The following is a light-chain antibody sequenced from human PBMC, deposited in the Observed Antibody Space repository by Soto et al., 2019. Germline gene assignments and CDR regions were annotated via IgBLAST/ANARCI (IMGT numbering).Light chain of an antibody. CDR1: QSVSSY. CDR2: DAS. Sequence: EIVLTQSPATLSLSPGERATLSCRASQSVSSYLAWYQQKPGQAPRLLIYDASNRATGIPARFSGSGSGTGFTLTINSLEPEDFAVYYCQHRSNWPPAFGQGTRLEIK. CDR3: QHRSNWPPA. V-gene: IGKV3-11*01. J-gene: IGKJ5*01.